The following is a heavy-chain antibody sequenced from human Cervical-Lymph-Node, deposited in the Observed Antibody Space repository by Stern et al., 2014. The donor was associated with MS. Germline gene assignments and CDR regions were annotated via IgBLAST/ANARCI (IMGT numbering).Heavy chain of an antibody. V-gene: IGHV7-4-1*02. Sequence: QVQLGQSGSELKKPGASVKVSCRGSGYKFGTSTMNWVRQAPGQGLEWMGWININTGNVRYAQGFTGRFVFSLDTSVSTAYLQISSLRADDTAVYYCARDYGMDVWGQGTTVTVSS. CDR2: ININTGNV. CDR1: GYKFGTST. J-gene: IGHJ6*02. CDR3: ARDYGMDV.